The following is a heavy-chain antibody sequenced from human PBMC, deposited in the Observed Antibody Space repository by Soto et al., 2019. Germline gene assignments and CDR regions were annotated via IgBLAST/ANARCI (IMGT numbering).Heavy chain of an antibody. J-gene: IGHJ4*02. CDR1: GFTFSSYA. CDR3: ARERGDGYNYWYYFDY. D-gene: IGHD5-12*01. CDR2: ISYDGSNK. V-gene: IGHV3-30-3*01. Sequence: GGSLRLSCAASGFTFSSYAMHWVRQAPGKGLEWVAVISYDGSNKYYADSVKGRFTISRDNSKNTLYLQMNSLRAEDTAVYYCARERGDGYNYWYYFDYWGQGTLVTVSS.